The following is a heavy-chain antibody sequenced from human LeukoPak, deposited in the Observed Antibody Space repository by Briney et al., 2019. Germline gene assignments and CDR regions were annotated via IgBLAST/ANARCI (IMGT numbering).Heavy chain of an antibody. J-gene: IGHJ4*02. D-gene: IGHD3-10*01. CDR3: ARVDMVRGVITGGVH. Sequence: ASVKVSCKASGYTFTNYDISWVQQAPGQGLEWMGWISAYNGNTNYAQKLQGRVTMTTDASTSTAYMELRSLRSDDTAVYYCARVDMVRGVITGGVHWGQGTLVTVSS. V-gene: IGHV1-18*01. CDR1: GYTFTNYD. CDR2: ISAYNGNT.